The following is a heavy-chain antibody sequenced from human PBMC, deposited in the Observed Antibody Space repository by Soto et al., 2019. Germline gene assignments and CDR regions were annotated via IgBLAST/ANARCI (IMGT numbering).Heavy chain of an antibody. Sequence: GGSLRLSCAASGFTFSSYSMNWVRQAPGKGLEWVSYISSSSSTLYHAGSVKARSTSSRDNANISLYLQMNSLRDEDTAVYYCARHTEPRGSYNWNYDAHYYYYGMDVWGQGTTAAVSS. V-gene: IGHV3-48*02. CDR1: GFTFSSYS. CDR3: ARHTEPRGSYNWNYDAHYYYYGMDV. D-gene: IGHD1-7*01. CDR2: ISSSSSTL. J-gene: IGHJ6*02.